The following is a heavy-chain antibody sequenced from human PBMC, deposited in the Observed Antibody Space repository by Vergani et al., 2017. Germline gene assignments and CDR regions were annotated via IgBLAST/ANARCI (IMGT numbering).Heavy chain of an antibody. CDR2: ISYDGSNK. CDR3: ARDCSSTSCLDY. J-gene: IGHJ4*02. D-gene: IGHD2-2*01. V-gene: IGHV3-30-3*01. CDR1: GFTFSSYA. Sequence: VQLVESGGGLVQPGRSLRLSCAASGFTFSSYAMHWVRQAPGKGLEWVAVISYDGSNKYYADSVKGRFTISRDNSKNTLYLQMNSLRAEDTAVYYCARDCSSTSCLDYWGQGTLVTVSS.